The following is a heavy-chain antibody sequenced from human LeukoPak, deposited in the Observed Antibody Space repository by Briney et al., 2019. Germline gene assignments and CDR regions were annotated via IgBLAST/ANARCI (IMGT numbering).Heavy chain of an antibody. V-gene: IGHV3-15*07. CDR2: IRSNSDGGTI. CDR1: GFTFSNYN. Sequence: PGGCLRLSCAASGFTFSNYNMNWVRQAPGKGLEWVGRIRSNSDGGTIDYAASVKDRFTLSRDDSKNTLYLQLNSLQTADTAVYYCATDSYDCTWGQGTLVTVSS. CDR3: ATDSYDCT. J-gene: IGHJ5*02. D-gene: IGHD2-21*02.